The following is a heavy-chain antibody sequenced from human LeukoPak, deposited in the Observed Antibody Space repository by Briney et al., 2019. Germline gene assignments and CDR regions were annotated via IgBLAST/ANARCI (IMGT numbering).Heavy chain of an antibody. Sequence: GGSLRLSCAASGFTFSSCAMSWVRQAPGKGLEWVSTIIDSGNSIYYADFAEGRFTISRDNSKNTLYLQMNSLRAGDTAVYYCAKDPIFSGSYGVFDYWGLGTLVTVSS. CDR1: GFTFSSCA. V-gene: IGHV3-23*01. D-gene: IGHD1-26*01. CDR3: AKDPIFSGSYGVFDY. CDR2: IIDSGNSI. J-gene: IGHJ4*02.